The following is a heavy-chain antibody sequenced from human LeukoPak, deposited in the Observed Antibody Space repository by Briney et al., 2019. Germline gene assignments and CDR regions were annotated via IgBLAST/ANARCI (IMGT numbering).Heavy chain of an antibody. J-gene: IGHJ4*02. D-gene: IGHD1-26*01. V-gene: IGHV4-39*07. CDR3: ARRDVGFDY. CDR2: IYYRGST. Sequence: SETLSLTCTVSGGSISSSSYYWGWIRQPPGKGLEWIGTIYYRGSTHYNPSLNSRVTISLDTSKNQFSLKLSSVTAADTAVYYCARRDVGFDYWGQGILVTVSS. CDR1: GGSISSSSYY.